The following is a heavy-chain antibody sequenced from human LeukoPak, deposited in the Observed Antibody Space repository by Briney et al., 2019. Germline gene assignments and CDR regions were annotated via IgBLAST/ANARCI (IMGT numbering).Heavy chain of an antibody. D-gene: IGHD3-3*01. CDR3: ARLGYDFWSGYLYYYYYYMDV. V-gene: IGHV4-4*09. Sequence: PSETLSLTCTVSGGSISSYYWSWVRQPPGKGLEWIGYIYTSGSTNYNPSLKSRVTISVDTSKNQFSLKLSSVTAADTVVYYCARLGYDFWSGYLYYYYYYMDVWGKGTTVTVSS. CDR1: GGSISSYY. J-gene: IGHJ6*03. CDR2: IYTSGST.